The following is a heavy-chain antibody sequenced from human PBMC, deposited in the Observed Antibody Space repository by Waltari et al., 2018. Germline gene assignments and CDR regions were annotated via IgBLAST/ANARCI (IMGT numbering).Heavy chain of an antibody. J-gene: IGHJ4*02. V-gene: IGHV3-23*03. D-gene: IGHD6-13*01. CDR2: IYSGGST. CDR1: GFTFSSYA. CDR3: AKVAYLGAAAGTYY. Sequence: EVQLLESGGGLVQPGGSLRLSCAASGFTFSSYAMSWVRQAPGKGLEGVSVIYSGGSTYYADPVKGRFTISRDNSKNTRCLQMNSRRAEDTAVYYCAKVAYLGAAAGTYYWGQGTLVTVSS.